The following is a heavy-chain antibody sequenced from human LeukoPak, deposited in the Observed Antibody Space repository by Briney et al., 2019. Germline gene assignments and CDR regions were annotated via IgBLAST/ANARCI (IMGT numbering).Heavy chain of an antibody. CDR3: AKTRLYYYYGMDV. Sequence: GGSLRLSCAASGFTFTDYWMHWVRQVPGKGLVWVSRINGDGTSTSYADFVKGRFTISRDNSKNTLYLQMNSLRAEDTAVYYCAKTRLYYYYGMDVWGQGTTVTVSS. J-gene: IGHJ6*02. CDR1: GFTFTDYW. V-gene: IGHV3-74*01. CDR2: INGDGTST.